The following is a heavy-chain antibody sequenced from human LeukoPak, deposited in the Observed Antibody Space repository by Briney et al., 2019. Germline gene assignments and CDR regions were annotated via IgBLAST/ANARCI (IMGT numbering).Heavy chain of an antibody. D-gene: IGHD3-10*01. Sequence: SETLSLTCTVSGDSISSSYWSWIRQPPGKGLEWIGYVYYTGSSYYNPSLKSRATTSIDMSKNQFPLKLTSMTAADTAVYYCAGYGSGSYYKAFDFWGQGILVTVSS. J-gene: IGHJ4*02. CDR1: GDSISSSY. CDR3: AGYGSGSYYKAFDF. CDR2: VYYTGSS. V-gene: IGHV4-59*01.